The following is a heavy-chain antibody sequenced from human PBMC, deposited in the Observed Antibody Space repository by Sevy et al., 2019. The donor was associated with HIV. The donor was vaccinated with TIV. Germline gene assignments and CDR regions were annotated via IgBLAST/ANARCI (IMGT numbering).Heavy chain of an antibody. D-gene: IGHD1-7*01. CDR2: ISYDASKK. CDR1: GFTFSNYG. Sequence: GGSLRLSCAASGFTFSNYGMQWVRQAPGKGLEWVALISYDASKKHYADSVKGRFTISRDNSKNTLYLQMNSLRAEDTAVYYCAKGPSERELFTTNFDIWGQGTMVTVSS. CDR3: AKGPSERELFTTNFDI. V-gene: IGHV3-30*18. J-gene: IGHJ3*02.